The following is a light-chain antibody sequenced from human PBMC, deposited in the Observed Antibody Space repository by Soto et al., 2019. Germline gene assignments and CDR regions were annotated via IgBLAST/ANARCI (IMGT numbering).Light chain of an antibody. CDR1: TSDVGAYTY. J-gene: IGLJ2*01. CDR2: EVS. Sequence: QSALTQPASVSGSPGQSITISCTGTTSDVGAYTYVSWYQQHPGKAPKLMIFEVSDRPSGVSNRFSGSKSGNTASLTISGLQAEDEADYYCRSFTAGNTLVFGGGTEVTVL. CDR3: RSFTAGNTLV. V-gene: IGLV2-14*01.